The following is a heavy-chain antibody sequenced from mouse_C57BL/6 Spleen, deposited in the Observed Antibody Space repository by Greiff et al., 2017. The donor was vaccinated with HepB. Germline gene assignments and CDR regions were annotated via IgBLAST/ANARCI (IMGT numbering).Heavy chain of an antibody. D-gene: IGHD2-4*01. Sequence: QVQLQQPGAELVKPGASVKLSCKASGYTFTSYWMQWVKQRPGQGLEWIGEIDPSDSYTNYNQKFKGKATLTVDTSSSTAYMQLSSLTSEDSAVYYCARKGFYYDYDGGDYYAMDYWGQGTSVTVSS. CDR1: GYTFTSYW. CDR3: ARKGFYYDYDGGDYYAMDY. V-gene: IGHV1-50*01. J-gene: IGHJ4*01. CDR2: IDPSDSYT.